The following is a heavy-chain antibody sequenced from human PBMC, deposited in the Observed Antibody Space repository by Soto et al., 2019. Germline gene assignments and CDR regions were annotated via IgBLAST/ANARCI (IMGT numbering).Heavy chain of an antibody. CDR1: GFTFSSYG. CDR2: ISYDGSNK. D-gene: IGHD3-10*01. Sequence: PGGSLRLSCAASGFTFSSYGMHWVRQAPGKGLEWLAVISYDGSNKYYADSVKGRFTISRDNSKNTLYLQMNSLRAEDTAVYYCARGTTMVRGVIIHYYYYGMDVWGQGTTVTVSS. V-gene: IGHV3-30*03. J-gene: IGHJ6*02. CDR3: ARGTTMVRGVIIHYYYYGMDV.